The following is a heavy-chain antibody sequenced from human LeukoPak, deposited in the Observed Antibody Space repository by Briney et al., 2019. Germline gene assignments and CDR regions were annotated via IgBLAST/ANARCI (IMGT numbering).Heavy chain of an antibody. CDR2: ISSGSIFI. V-gene: IGHV3-21*04. J-gene: IGHJ4*02. CDR1: GFTFSSYS. D-gene: IGHD3-3*01. Sequence: PGGSLRLSCAASGFTFSSYSMNWVRQAPGKGLEWVSSISSGSIFIYYADSVKGRFTISRDNSKNIVSLQMNNLRAEDTAVYYCARGRGLGVVSPYFDYWGQGTLVTVSS. CDR3: ARGRGLGVVSPYFDY.